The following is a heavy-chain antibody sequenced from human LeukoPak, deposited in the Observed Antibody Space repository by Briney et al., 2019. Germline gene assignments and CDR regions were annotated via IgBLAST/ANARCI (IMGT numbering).Heavy chain of an antibody. CDR3: AKVSSVYNWNYSRGSXPGXHXXXFDY. Sequence: GGSLRLSCAASGFTFSSYAMSWVRQAPGKGLEWVSAISGSGGSTYYADSVKGRFTISRDNSKNTLYLQMNSLRAEDTAVYYCAKVSSVYNWNYSRGSXPGXHXXXFDYWGQGTXVTVSS. V-gene: IGHV3-23*01. CDR1: GFTFSSYA. D-gene: IGHD1-7*01. J-gene: IGHJ4*02. CDR2: ISGSGGST.